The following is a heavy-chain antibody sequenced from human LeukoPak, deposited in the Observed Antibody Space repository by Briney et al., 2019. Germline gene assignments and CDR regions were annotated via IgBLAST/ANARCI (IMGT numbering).Heavy chain of an antibody. CDR3: ARYSRDGYNWEDLYFDY. Sequence: GRSLRLSCAASGFTFSSYGMHWVRQAPGKGLEWVAVISYDGSNKYYADPVKGRFTISRDNSKNTLYLQMNSLRAEDTAVYYCARYSRDGYNWEDLYFDYWGQGTLVTVSS. CDR2: ISYDGSNK. D-gene: IGHD5-24*01. CDR1: GFTFSSYG. J-gene: IGHJ4*02. V-gene: IGHV3-30*03.